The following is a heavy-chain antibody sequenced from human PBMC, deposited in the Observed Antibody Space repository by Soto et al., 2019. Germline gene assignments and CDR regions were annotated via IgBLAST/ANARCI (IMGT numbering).Heavy chain of an antibody. J-gene: IGHJ5*02. CDR3: ARFSRSFPGYLDP. CDR2: IWYDGSNK. V-gene: IGHV3-33*01. CDR1: GFNFGSYG. Sequence: QVQLVESGGGVVQPGRSLRLSCAASGFNFGSYGMHWVRQAPGKGLEWVAVIWYDGSNKYYADSVKGRFTISRDNSKNTMDVQMNSLRVEDTAMYYCARFSRSFPGYLDPWGRGTLVTVSS. D-gene: IGHD1-26*01.